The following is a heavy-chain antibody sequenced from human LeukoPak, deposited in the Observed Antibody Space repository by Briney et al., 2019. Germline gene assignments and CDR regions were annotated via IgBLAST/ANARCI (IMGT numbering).Heavy chain of an antibody. D-gene: IGHD3-3*01. V-gene: IGHV3-11*04. CDR1: GFTFSDYY. CDR3: ARDFTYYDFWSGYSYYFDY. J-gene: IGHJ4*02. CDR2: ISSSGSTI. Sequence: GGSLKLSGAASGFTFSDYYMSWIRQAPGKGLEWVSYISSSGSTIYYADSVKGRFTISRDNAKNSLYLQMNSLRAEDTAVYYCARDFTYYDFWSGYSYYFDYWGQGTLVTVSS.